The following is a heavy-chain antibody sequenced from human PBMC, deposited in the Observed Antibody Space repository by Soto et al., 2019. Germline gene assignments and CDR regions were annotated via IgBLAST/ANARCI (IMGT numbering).Heavy chain of an antibody. CDR1: GFTLSGHS. D-gene: IGHD3-10*01. CDR3: ARGWFGPDV. J-gene: IGHJ6*04. V-gene: IGHV3-74*01. CDR2: IDNAGTDS. Sequence: EVQLVESGGGLVQPGGSLRLSCAASGFTLSGHSMHWVRQAPGKGLVWVSGIDNAGTDSTYADSVKGRFTSSRDNAKNMLYLQMNSLRVEDTAVYYCARGWFGPDVWGKGTTVTVSS.